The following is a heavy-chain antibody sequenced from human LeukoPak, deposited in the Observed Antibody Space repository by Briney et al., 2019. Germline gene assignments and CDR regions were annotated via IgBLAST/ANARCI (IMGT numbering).Heavy chain of an antibody. CDR1: GFSFSSYW. D-gene: IGHD3-16*02. J-gene: IGHJ4*02. V-gene: IGHV3-7*01. CDR2: IKQDGSEK. CDR3: ARDRYDYVWGSYRPLGY. Sequence: PGGSPRLSCAASGFSFSSYWMSWVRQAPGKGLEWVANIKQDGSEKYYVDSVKGRFTISRDNAKNSLYLQMNSLRAEDTAVYYCARDRYDYVWGSYRPLGYWGQGTLVTVSS.